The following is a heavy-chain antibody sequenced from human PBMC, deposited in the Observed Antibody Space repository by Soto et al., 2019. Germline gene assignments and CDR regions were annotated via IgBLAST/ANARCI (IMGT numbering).Heavy chain of an antibody. J-gene: IGHJ4*02. CDR3: ARGVSAGVDY. D-gene: IGHD1-26*01. CDR2: MEPSTGRT. CDR1: GYSFTSLD. Sequence: QVQLVQSGAEVREHGASVTVSCKASGYSFTSLDINWVRQTAGQGLEWMGWMEPSTGRTGYAQKFQGRVTMTRDTSINTADMELTTLTSDDTAFYYCARGVSAGVDYWGQGTLVIVSS. V-gene: IGHV1-8*01.